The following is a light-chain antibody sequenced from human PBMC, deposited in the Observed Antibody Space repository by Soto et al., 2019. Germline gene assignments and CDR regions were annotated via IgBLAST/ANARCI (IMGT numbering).Light chain of an antibody. CDR2: GAS. J-gene: IGKJ2*01. CDR1: QSVSSN. Sequence: EIVMTQSPATLSVSPGERATLSCRASQSVSSNLAWYQQKPGQGPRLLFYGASTRATGIPARFIGSGSGTDFTLTIISLQSEDFPVYYCQQSNSWPYTFGQGTKLEIK. CDR3: QQSNSWPYT. V-gene: IGKV3-15*01.